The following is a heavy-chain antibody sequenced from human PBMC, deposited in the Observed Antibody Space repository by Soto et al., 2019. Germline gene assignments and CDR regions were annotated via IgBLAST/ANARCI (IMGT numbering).Heavy chain of an antibody. Sequence: GESLKISCKGSGYSFTSYWIGWVRQMPGKGLEWMGIIYPGDSDTRYSPSFQGQVTISADKSISTAYLQWSSLKASDTAMYYCAGHANIAPLYYYGMDVWGQGTTVTVSS. D-gene: IGHD6-13*01. V-gene: IGHV5-51*01. CDR2: IYPGDSDT. J-gene: IGHJ6*02. CDR3: AGHANIAPLYYYGMDV. CDR1: GYSFTSYW.